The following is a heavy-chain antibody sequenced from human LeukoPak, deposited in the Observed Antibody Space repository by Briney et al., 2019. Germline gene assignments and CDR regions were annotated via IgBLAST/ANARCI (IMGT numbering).Heavy chain of an antibody. Sequence: HPGGSLRLSCAASGFTFSSYNMNWVRQAPGKGLEWVSYISRSSSIIYYADSVKGRFTISRDNAKNSLYLKMNSLRAEDTAVYYCAKDQGYCSSTSCYAGGLFDYWGQGTLVTVSS. CDR2: ISRSSSII. D-gene: IGHD2-2*01. CDR1: GFTFSSYN. CDR3: AKDQGYCSSTSCYAGGLFDY. J-gene: IGHJ4*02. V-gene: IGHV3-48*01.